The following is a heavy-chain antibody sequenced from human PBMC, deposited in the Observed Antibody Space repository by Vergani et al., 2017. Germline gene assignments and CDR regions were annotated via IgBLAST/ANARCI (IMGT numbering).Heavy chain of an antibody. V-gene: IGHV3-11*04. D-gene: IGHD3-22*01. CDR1: GFSFSDHY. CDR2: ISNSGNTI. Sequence: QVQLVESGGGLVKPGGSLRLSCAASGFSFSDHYMTWIRQAPGKGLEWVSYISNSGNTIEYADSVKGRFTISRDNSKNTLYLQMNSLRAEDTAVYYCARDKGTQYYYDSSGWFDPWGQGTLVTVSS. CDR3: ARDKGTQYYYDSSGWFDP. J-gene: IGHJ5*02.